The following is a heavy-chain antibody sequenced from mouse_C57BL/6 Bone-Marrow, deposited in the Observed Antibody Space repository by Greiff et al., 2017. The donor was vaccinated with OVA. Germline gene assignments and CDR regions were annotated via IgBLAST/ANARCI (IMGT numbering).Heavy chain of an antibody. V-gene: IGHV1-55*01. D-gene: IGHD1-1*01. CDR3: ARWGGLYGSSFDWYFDV. J-gene: IGHJ1*03. CDR1: GYTFTSYW. CDR2: IYPGSGST. Sequence: VQLQQPGAELVKPGASVKMSCKASGYTFTSYWITWVKQRPGQGLEWIGDIYPGSGSTNYNEKFKSKATLTVDTSSSTAYMQLSRLTSVDSAVYDCARWGGLYGSSFDWYFDVWGTGTTVTVSS.